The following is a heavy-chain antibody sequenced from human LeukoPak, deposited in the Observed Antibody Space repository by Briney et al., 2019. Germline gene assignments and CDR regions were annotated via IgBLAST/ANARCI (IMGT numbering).Heavy chain of an antibody. V-gene: IGHV1-69*13. CDR3: ARRGYSSGWYGAFDI. D-gene: IGHD6-19*01. Sequence: SVKVSCKASGGTFSSYAIIWVRQAPGQGLEWMGGIIPIFGTANYAQEFQGRVTITADESTSTAYMELSSLRSEDTAVYYCARRGYSSGWYGAFDIWGQGTMVTVSS. CDR1: GGTFSSYA. J-gene: IGHJ3*02. CDR2: IIPIFGTA.